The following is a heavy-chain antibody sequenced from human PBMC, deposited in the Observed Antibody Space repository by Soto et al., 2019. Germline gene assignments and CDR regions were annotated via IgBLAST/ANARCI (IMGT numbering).Heavy chain of an antibody. CDR3: ARDLEAVPYYDFWSGYYGPKFDY. V-gene: IGHV4-34*01. CDR2: INHSGST. CDR1: GGSFSGYY. Sequence: SETLSLTCAVYGGSFSGYYWSWIRQPPGKGLEWIGEINHSGSTNYNPSLKSRVTISVDTSKNQFSLKLSSVTAADTAVYYCARDLEAVPYYDFWSGYYGPKFDYWGQGTLVTVSS. D-gene: IGHD3-3*01. J-gene: IGHJ4*02.